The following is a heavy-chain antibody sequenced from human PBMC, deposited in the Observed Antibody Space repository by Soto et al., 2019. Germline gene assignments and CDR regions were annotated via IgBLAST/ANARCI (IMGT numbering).Heavy chain of an antibody. D-gene: IGHD2-15*01. CDR3: AKDDGRLKGPLDI. CDR2: ISSDGSDK. CDR1: GFTFSRYG. V-gene: IGHV3-30*18. Sequence: QMPLVESGGGVVQPGRSLRLSCVASGFTFSRYGMHWVRQAPGEGLEWVAVISSDGSDKYYADSVKGQFTVSRDNSKNTLYVQMNSLRAEDTAVYYCAKDDGRLKGPLDIWGQGTMVIFSS. J-gene: IGHJ3*02.